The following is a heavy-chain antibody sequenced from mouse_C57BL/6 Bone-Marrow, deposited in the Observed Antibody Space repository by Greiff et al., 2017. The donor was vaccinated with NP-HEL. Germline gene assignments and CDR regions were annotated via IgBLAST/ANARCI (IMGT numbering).Heavy chain of an antibody. J-gene: IGHJ4*01. CDR2: IWTGGGT. CDR3: AKKCDYCGGSYGAMDY. CDR1: GFSLTSYA. D-gene: IGHD1-1*01. V-gene: IGHV2-9-1*01. Sequence: QVQLQQSGPGLVAPSQSLSITCTVSGFSLTSYAISWVRQPPGKGLEWLGVIWTGGGTNYNSALKSRLSISKDNSKSQVFLKVIILQTDDSASYNGAKKCDYCGGSYGAMDYWGQGTSVTVSS.